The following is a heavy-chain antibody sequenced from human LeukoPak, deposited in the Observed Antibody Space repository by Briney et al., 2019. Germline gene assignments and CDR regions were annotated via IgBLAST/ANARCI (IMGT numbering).Heavy chain of an antibody. V-gene: IGHV3-74*01. CDR1: GFTFSNYR. Sequence: PGGSLRLSCAASGFTFSNYRMHWVRQAPGKGLVWVSRINSDGSSASYADSVKGRFTMSRDNAKNTLYLQMNSLRAEDTAVYYCVRGSAAGDYWGQGTLVTVSS. D-gene: IGHD3-10*01. CDR3: VRGSAAGDY. J-gene: IGHJ4*02. CDR2: INSDGSSA.